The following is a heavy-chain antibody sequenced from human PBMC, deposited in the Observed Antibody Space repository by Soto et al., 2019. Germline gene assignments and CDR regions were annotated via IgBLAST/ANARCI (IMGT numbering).Heavy chain of an antibody. Sequence: PSETLSLTCAVSGGSFIDNYWNWIRQTPGKGLEWIGEINHRGSTTYNPSLKSRVTMSADTSKSHFSLNLRSVTAADTAVYYCTRRRSRYSSTFYTWFDPWGQGTLVTVSS. J-gene: IGHJ5*02. V-gene: IGHV4-34*01. D-gene: IGHD6-13*01. CDR3: TRRRSRYSSTFYTWFDP. CDR2: INHRGST. CDR1: GGSFIDNY.